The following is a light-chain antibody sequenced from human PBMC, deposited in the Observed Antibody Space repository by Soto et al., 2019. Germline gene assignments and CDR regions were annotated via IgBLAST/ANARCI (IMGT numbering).Light chain of an antibody. V-gene: IGLV2-14*01. CDR2: EVS. J-gene: IGLJ2*01. CDR3: ASYTSTSTLVL. CDR1: SSDVGGYKY. Sequence: QSVLTQPASVSGSPGQSITISCTGTSSDVGGYKYVSWYQQHPGRAPKLMIFEVSNRPSGVSHRFSGSKSGNTASLTISGLQAEDEADYYCASYTSTSTLVLFGGGTKLTVL.